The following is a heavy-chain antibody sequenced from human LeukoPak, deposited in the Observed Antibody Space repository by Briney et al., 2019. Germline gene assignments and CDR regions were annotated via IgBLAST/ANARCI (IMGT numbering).Heavy chain of an antibody. Sequence: SETLSLTCTVSGGSISGYYWSWIRQPPGKGLEWIGYVYYSGSTNYNPSLKSRVTISVDTSKKQFSLKLSSVTAADTAVYYCARENYYDSSGSYYDYWGQGTLVTVSS. CDR3: ARENYYDSSGSYYDY. D-gene: IGHD3-22*01. V-gene: IGHV4-59*01. CDR2: VYYSGST. J-gene: IGHJ4*02. CDR1: GGSISGYY.